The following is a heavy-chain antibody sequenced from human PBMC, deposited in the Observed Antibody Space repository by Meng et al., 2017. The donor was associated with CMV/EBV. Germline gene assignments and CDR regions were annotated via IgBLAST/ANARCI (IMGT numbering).Heavy chain of an antibody. D-gene: IGHD3-3*01. V-gene: IGHV3-30*04. J-gene: IGHJ6*02. CDR3: AREGREWFGYCYYYGMEV. CDR1: GFTFSSYA. CDR2: ISYDGSNK. Sequence: GESLKISCAASGFTFSSYAMHWVRQAPGKGLEWVAVISYDGSNKYYADSVKGRFTISRDNSKNTLYLQMNSLRAEDTAVYYCAREGREWFGYCYYYGMEVWGQGTTVTVSS.